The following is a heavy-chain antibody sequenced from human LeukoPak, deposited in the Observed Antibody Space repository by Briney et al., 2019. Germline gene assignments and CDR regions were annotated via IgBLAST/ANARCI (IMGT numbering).Heavy chain of an antibody. J-gene: IGHJ3*02. Sequence: SETLSLTCAVYGGSFSGYYWSWIRQPPGKGLEWIGEINHSGSTNYNPSLKSRVTISVDTSKNQFSLKLSSVTAADTAVYYCARDDPDYGGNAASAFDIWGQGTMVTVSS. V-gene: IGHV4-34*01. CDR3: ARDDPDYGGNAASAFDI. CDR1: GGSFSGYY. CDR2: INHSGST. D-gene: IGHD4-23*01.